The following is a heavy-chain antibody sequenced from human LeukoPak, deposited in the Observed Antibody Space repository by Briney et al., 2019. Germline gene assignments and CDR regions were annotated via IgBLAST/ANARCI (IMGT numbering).Heavy chain of an antibody. CDR2: IWSDGSNK. V-gene: IGHV3-33*01. CDR3: ARRTAAYGMDV. J-gene: IGHJ6*02. D-gene: IGHD6-13*01. CDR1: GFTFSSYD. Sequence: GRSLRLSCKASGFTFSSYDMHWVRQAPGKGLEWVALIWSDGSNKYYADSVKGRFTISRDNSKNTLYLQMNSVRVEDTGMYYCARRTAAYGMDVWGQGTTVTVSS.